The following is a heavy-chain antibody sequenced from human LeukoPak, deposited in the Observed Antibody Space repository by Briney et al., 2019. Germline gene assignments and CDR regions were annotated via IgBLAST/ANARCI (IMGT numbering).Heavy chain of an antibody. CDR1: GGSISSYY. Sequence: SETLSLTCTVSGGSISSYYWSWIRQPAGKGLEWIGRIYTSGSTNYNPSLKSRVTMSVDTSKNQFSLKLSSVTAADTAVYYCARDLVAAAGKYYFDYWGQGTLVTVSS. V-gene: IGHV4-4*07. CDR3: ARDLVAAAGKYYFDY. J-gene: IGHJ4*02. D-gene: IGHD6-13*01. CDR2: IYTSGST.